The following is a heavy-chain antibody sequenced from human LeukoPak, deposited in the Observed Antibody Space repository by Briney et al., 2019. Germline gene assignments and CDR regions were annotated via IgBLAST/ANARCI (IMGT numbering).Heavy chain of an antibody. J-gene: IGHJ4*02. V-gene: IGHV3-53*01. CDR1: GFIVSSNY. D-gene: IGHD1-1*01. CDR2: ICSGGNT. CDR3: ARLVATTGRLYFDY. Sequence: PGGSLRLSCAASGFIVSSNYMGWVRQAPGKGLEYVSVICSGGNTYYGGSVKGRFTISRDNSKNTIYLQMNSLRAEDTAVFYCARLVATTGRLYFDYWGQGNLVTVSS.